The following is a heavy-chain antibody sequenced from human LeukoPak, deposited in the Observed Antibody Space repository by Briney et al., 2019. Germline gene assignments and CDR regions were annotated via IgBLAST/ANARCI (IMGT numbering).Heavy chain of an antibody. CDR1: GGSISSGDYY. V-gene: IGHV4-30-4*01. J-gene: IGHJ5*02. CDR3: AKYYYNSSGISSPTGFDP. CDR2: IYYSGST. Sequence: SETLSLTCTVSGGSISSGDYYWSWIRQPPGKGLEWIGYIYYSGSTYYNPSLKSRVTISVDTSKNQFSLKLSSVTAADTAVYYCAKYYYNSSGISSPTGFDPWGQGTLVTVSS. D-gene: IGHD3-22*01.